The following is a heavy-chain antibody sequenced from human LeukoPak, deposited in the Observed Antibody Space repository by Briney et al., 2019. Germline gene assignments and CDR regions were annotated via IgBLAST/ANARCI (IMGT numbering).Heavy chain of an antibody. V-gene: IGHV3-9*01. CDR3: AKGYQLLSSPLDY. Sequence: GRSLRLSCAASGFTFHDYAMHWVRQAPGKGLEWVSGISRNSGSIGYADSVKGRFTISRDNAKNSLYLQMNSLRAEDTASYYCAKGYQLLSSPLDYWGQGTLVTVSS. CDR2: ISRNSGSI. CDR1: GFTFHDYA. D-gene: IGHD2-2*01. J-gene: IGHJ4*02.